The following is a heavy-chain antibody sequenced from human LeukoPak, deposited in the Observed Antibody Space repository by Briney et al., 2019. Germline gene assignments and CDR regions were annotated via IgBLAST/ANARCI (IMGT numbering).Heavy chain of an antibody. D-gene: IGHD3-10*01. V-gene: IGHV1-18*01. Sequence: GASVKVSCKASGYTFTSYGISWVRQAPGQGLEWMGWISAYNGNTNYAQKLQGRVTMTTDTSTSTAYMELRSLRSDDTAVYYCASRQSTMVRGVIINGPSYMDVWGKGTTVTISS. J-gene: IGHJ6*03. CDR3: ASRQSTMVRGVIINGPSYMDV. CDR2: ISAYNGNT. CDR1: GYTFTSYG.